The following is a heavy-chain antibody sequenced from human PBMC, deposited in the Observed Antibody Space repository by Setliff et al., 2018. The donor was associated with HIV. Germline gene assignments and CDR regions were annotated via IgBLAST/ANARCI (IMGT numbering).Heavy chain of an antibody. D-gene: IGHD4-17*01. CDR2: IYYSGNT. J-gene: IGHJ4*02. V-gene: IGHV4-59*01. CDR3: ARAFGDYEAFYFDS. CDR1: GGSITGYY. Sequence: SETLSLTCTVSGGSITGYYWSWIRQPPGKGLEWIGWIYYSGNTRYNPSLKSRVTISLDTSKNRFSLQLTSVTAADTAVYYCARAFGDYEAFYFDSWGQGSLVT.